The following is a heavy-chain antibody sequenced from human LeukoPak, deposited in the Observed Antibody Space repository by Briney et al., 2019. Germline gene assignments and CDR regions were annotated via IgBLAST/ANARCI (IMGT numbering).Heavy chain of an antibody. CDR2: IYYSGST. CDR3: ARFVVTGPYYFDY. CDR1: GGSISGSSYY. J-gene: IGHJ4*02. V-gene: IGHV4-39*07. D-gene: IGHD2-21*02. Sequence: SETLSLTCTVSGGSISGSSYYWGWIRQPPGKGLEWIGSIYYSGSTNYNPSLKSRVTISLDTSKNQFSLNLNSVTAADTAVYYCARFVVTGPYYFDYWGQGTLVTVSS.